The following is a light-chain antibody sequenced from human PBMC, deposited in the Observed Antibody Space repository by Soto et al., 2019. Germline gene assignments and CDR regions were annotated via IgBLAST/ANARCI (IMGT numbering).Light chain of an antibody. CDR1: SSDGGSYNY. CDR2: EVS. J-gene: IGLJ3*02. Sequence: QSALTQPVSESGSPRQSITISCTGTSSDGGSYNYISWYQQHPGKAPKLMIFEVSNRPSEVSNRFSGSKSGNTASLTISGLQAEDEADYYCCSYADHIHVLFGGGTKVTVL. V-gene: IGLV2-14*01. CDR3: CSYADHIHVL.